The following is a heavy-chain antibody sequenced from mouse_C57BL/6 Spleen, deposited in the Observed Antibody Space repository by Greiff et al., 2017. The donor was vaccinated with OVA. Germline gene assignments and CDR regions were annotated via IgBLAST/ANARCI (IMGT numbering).Heavy chain of an antibody. Sequence: EVKLQEPGGGLVKPGGSLKLSCAASGFTFSSYAMSWVRQTPEKRLEWVATISDGGSYTYYPDNVKGRFTIARDNAKNNLYLQMSHLTSEDAAMYYCARETGSWFAYWGQGTLVTVSA. V-gene: IGHV5-4*01. CDR3: ARETGSWFAY. CDR1: GFTFSSYA. CDR2: ISDGGSYT. J-gene: IGHJ3*01.